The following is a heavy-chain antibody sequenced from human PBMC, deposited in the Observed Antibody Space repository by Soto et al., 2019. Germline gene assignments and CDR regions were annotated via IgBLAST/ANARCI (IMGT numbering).Heavy chain of an antibody. D-gene: IGHD2-2*01. CDR2: IYYSGST. V-gene: IGHV4-31*03. CDR1: GGSISSGGYY. CDR3: ARVVVPAPMGHDAFDI. J-gene: IGHJ3*02. Sequence: QVQLQESGPGLVKPSQTLSLTCTVSGGSISSGGYYWSWIRQHPGKGLEWIGYIYYSGSTYYNPSLKSRVTISVDTYKNQFSLKLSSVTAADTAVYYCARVVVPAPMGHDAFDIWGQGTMVTVSS.